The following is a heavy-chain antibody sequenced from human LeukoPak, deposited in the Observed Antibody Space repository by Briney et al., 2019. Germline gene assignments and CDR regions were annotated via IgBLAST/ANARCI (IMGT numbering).Heavy chain of an antibody. J-gene: IGHJ4*02. Sequence: PGGSLRLSCAASGFTFSSYAMPWVRQAPGKGLEWVAVISYDGSNQYYADSVKGRFTISRDNSKNTLYLQMNSLRAEDTAVYYCAKDRFDKQWPYLYYFDYWGQGTLVTVSS. CDR2: ISYDGSNQ. D-gene: IGHD6-19*01. CDR3: AKDRFDKQWPYLYYFDY. V-gene: IGHV3-30-3*01. CDR1: GFTFSSYA.